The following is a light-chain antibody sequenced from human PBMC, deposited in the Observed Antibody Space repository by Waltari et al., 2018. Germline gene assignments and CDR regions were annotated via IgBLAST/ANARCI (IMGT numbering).Light chain of an antibody. CDR1: SSDVGTYDY. Sequence: QSALTQPASVSGSPGQSITISCTDTSSDVGTYDYVSWYQQHPGKAPKLMIYDVTKRPSGIANRFSGSKSGNTASLTISGLQAEDEADYYCSSYTTSSTVYVFGTGTKVTVL. J-gene: IGLJ1*01. V-gene: IGLV2-14*03. CDR3: SSYTTSSTVYV. CDR2: DVT.